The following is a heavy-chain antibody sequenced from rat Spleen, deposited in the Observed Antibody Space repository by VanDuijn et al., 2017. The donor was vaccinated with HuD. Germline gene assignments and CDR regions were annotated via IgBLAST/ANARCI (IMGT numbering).Heavy chain of an antibody. Sequence: QVQLKESGPGLVQPSQTLSLTCTVSGFSLTSYGVSWVRQPPGKGLEWIGAIWSGGSTDYNSALKSRLSISRDPSKSQVFLKMNSLQTEDTAIYFCTVVTPFDYWGQGVMVTVSS. CDR2: IWSGGST. CDR3: TVVTPFDY. J-gene: IGHJ2*01. D-gene: IGHD1-1*01. CDR1: GFSLTSYG. V-gene: IGHV2-15*01.